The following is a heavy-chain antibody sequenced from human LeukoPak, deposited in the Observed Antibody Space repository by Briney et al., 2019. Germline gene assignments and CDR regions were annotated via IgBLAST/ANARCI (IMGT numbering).Heavy chain of an antibody. CDR1: GYSISSGYY. J-gene: IGHJ5*02. CDR3: ARHRVYCTSSSCFRDWFDP. Sequence: SETLSLTCSVSGYSISSGYYWSWIRQPPGKGLEWIGEINHSGSTTYNPSLKSRVTISVDTSKNQFSLKLSSVTAADTAVYYCARHRVYCTSSSCFRDWFDPWGQGTLVTVSS. CDR2: INHSGST. D-gene: IGHD2-2*01. V-gene: IGHV4-38-2*02.